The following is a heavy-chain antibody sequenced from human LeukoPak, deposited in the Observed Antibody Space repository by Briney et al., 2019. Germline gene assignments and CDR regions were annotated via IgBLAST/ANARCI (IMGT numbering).Heavy chain of an antibody. CDR2: INTDGTVT. J-gene: IGHJ4*02. CDR3: ATKQWLAPPPDS. Sequence: GGSLRLSCAASGFTFSKYWMLWVRQAPGKVLESVSRINTDGTVTTYADSVKGRFTVSRDNADNTMFLHMNSVRDEDTAVYYCATKQWLAPPPDSWGQGTPVTVSS. D-gene: IGHD6-19*01. CDR1: GFTFSKYW. V-gene: IGHV3-74*01.